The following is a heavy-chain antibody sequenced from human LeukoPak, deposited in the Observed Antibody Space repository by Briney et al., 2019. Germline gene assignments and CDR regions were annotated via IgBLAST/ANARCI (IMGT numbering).Heavy chain of an antibody. J-gene: IGHJ4*02. CDR2: INWNGGST. V-gene: IGHV3-20*04. CDR1: GFTFDDYG. CDR3: ARASDYYDSSGYPLGY. D-gene: IGHD3-22*01. Sequence: PGGSLRLSCAASGFTFDDYGMSWVRQAPGKGLEWVSGINWNGGSTGYADSVKGRFTISRDNAKNSLYLQMNSLRAEDTALYYCARASDYYDSSGYPLGYWGQGTLVTVSS.